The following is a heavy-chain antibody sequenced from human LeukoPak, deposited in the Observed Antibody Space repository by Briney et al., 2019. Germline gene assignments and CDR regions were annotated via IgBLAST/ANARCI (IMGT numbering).Heavy chain of an antibody. D-gene: IGHD4-11*01. CDR2: IYYSGNT. CDR1: GGSISSGGYY. CDR3: ARGQDDYSSFYTWFDP. Sequence: SETLSLTCTVSGGSISSGGYYWSWIRQHPGKGLELLGYIYYSGNTYYSPSLKSRLTISIETSKNQFSLKLRSVTAADTAVYYCARGQDDYSSFYTWFDPWGQGTLVTVSS. V-gene: IGHV4-31*03. J-gene: IGHJ5*02.